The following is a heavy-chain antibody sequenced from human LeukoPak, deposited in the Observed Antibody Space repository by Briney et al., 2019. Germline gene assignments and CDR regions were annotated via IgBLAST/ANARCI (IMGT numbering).Heavy chain of an antibody. CDR2: IKQDGSEK. J-gene: IGHJ3*02. CDR1: GFTFSSYW. D-gene: IGHD5-12*01. CDR3: ARLVATIWGAFDI. Sequence: GGSLRLSCAASGFTFSSYWMSWVRQAPGKGLEWVANIKQDGSEKYYVDSVKGRFTISRDNAKNSLDLQMNSLRAEDTAVHYCARLVATIWGAFDIWGQGTMVTVSS. V-gene: IGHV3-7*01.